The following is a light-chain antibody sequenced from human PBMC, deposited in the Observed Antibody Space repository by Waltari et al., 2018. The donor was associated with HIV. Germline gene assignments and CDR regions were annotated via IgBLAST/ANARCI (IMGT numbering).Light chain of an antibody. CDR2: DAS. CDR1: QSISNNY. Sequence: EIVLTQSPATLSLSPGERATLSCGASQSISNNYLAWYQRKPGRAPRFLMYDASKRATGIPDRFRGSGSGTDFTLTISRLEPEDFAVYYCQQYGSSPLTFGGGTKVEIK. V-gene: IGKV3D-20*01. CDR3: QQYGSSPLT. J-gene: IGKJ4*01.